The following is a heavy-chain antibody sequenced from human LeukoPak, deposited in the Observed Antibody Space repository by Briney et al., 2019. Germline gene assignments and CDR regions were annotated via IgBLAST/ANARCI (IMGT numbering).Heavy chain of an antibody. V-gene: IGHV4-4*02. Sequence: SETLSLTCAVSGGSISSSNWWSWVRQPPGKGLEWIGEIYHSGSTNYNPSLKSRVTISVDKSKNQFPLKLSSVTAADTAVYYCARLKGERWLQPRLGAFDIWGQGTMVTVSS. J-gene: IGHJ3*02. CDR1: GGSISSSNW. CDR3: ARLKGERWLQPRLGAFDI. D-gene: IGHD5-24*01. CDR2: IYHSGST.